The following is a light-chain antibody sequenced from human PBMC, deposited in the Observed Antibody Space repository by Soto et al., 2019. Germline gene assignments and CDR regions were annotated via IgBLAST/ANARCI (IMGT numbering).Light chain of an antibody. Sequence: QSVLTQPASVSGSPGQSITISCTGTSSDVGAYNYVSWYQQHPGKVPKLMIYDVSDRPLGVSNRFSGSKSGNTASLTISGLQAEDEADYYCSSFTRSNSYVFGTGTKLTVL. CDR2: DVS. J-gene: IGLJ1*01. V-gene: IGLV2-14*03. CDR3: SSFTRSNSYV. CDR1: SSDVGAYNY.